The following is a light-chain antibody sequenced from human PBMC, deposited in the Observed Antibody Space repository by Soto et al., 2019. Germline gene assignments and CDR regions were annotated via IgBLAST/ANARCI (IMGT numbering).Light chain of an antibody. CDR1: QDFSNY. Sequence: DIQLTQSPSFLSASIGDRVTITCRASQDFSNYLDWYQQKPGKAPKLLMYVASTLQSGVPSRFSGSGSGTEFTLTISRLQPEDFETYYCQQLNSFPLTFGGGTKVDIK. CDR3: QQLNSFPLT. J-gene: IGKJ4*01. V-gene: IGKV1-9*01. CDR2: VAS.